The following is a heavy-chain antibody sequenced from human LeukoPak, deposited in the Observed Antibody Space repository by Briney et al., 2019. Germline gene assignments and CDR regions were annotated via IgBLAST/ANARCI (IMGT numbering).Heavy chain of an antibody. CDR1: GGSISSYY. Sequence: PSETLPLTCTVSGGSISSYYWSWIRQPPGKALEWIAYIYYSGLTNYNPSLKSRVTISVDTSKNQFSLKLSSVTAADTAVYCCARWDSSDRFYDFWGEGTLVTVSS. J-gene: IGHJ4*02. V-gene: IGHV4-59*08. D-gene: IGHD6-19*01. CDR2: IYYSGLT. CDR3: ARWDSSDRFYDF.